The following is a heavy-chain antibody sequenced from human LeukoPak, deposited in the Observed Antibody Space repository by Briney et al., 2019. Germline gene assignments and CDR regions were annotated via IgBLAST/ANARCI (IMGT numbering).Heavy chain of an antibody. J-gene: IGHJ4*02. Sequence: GGSLRLSCAASGFSFSNFYMSWIRQAPGKGLEWVSYISSSSSTYTNSADSVRGRFTISRGNAKNSLYLQMNSLRVEDTAVYYCARESDSSGYYDYWGQGTLVTVSS. CDR2: ISSSSSTYT. CDR3: ARESDSSGYYDY. V-gene: IGHV3-11*06. CDR1: GFSFSNFY. D-gene: IGHD3-22*01.